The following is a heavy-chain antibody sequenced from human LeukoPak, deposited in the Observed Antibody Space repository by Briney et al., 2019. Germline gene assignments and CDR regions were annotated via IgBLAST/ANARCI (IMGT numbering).Heavy chain of an antibody. CDR1: GFTFSGSA. J-gene: IGHJ4*02. Sequence: PGGSLRLSCAASGFTFSGSAMHWVRQASGKGLEWVGRIRSKANSYATAYAASVKGRFTISRDDSKNTAYLQMNSLKTEDTAVYYCTTVGDFWSGYTVRGYWGQGTLVTVSS. CDR3: TTVGDFWSGYTVRGY. CDR2: IRSKANSYAT. D-gene: IGHD3-3*01. V-gene: IGHV3-73*01.